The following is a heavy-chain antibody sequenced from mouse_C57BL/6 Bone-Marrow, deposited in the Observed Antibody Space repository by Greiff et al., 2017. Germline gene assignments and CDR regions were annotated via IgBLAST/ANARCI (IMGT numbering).Heavy chain of an antibody. CDR3: ARRDYGGY. Sequence: QVQLQQPGPELVKPVASVKLSCKASGYTFTSSWVQWVKQRPGQGLEWIGEFDPSDCSTNYNQKFKGKAALTVDPSSSTAYMQLSGLTSEDSAVYYCARRDYGGYWGQGTTLTVSA. J-gene: IGHJ2*01. CDR1: GYTFTSSW. D-gene: IGHD1-2*01. CDR2: FDPSDCST. V-gene: IGHV1-50*01.